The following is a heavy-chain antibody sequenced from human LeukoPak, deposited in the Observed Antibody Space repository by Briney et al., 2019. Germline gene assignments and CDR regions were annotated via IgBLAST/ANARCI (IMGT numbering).Heavy chain of an antibody. D-gene: IGHD6-13*01. CDR3: ARDCPAYIAAPCGY. J-gene: IGHJ4*02. Sequence: GGSLRLSCAASGFTFSDYYMSWIRQAPGKGLEWVSYISSSGSTIYYADSVKGRFTISRDNVKNSLYLQMNSLRAEDTAVYYCARDCPAYIAAPCGYWGQGTLVTVSS. CDR2: ISSSGSTI. V-gene: IGHV3-11*04. CDR1: GFTFSDYY.